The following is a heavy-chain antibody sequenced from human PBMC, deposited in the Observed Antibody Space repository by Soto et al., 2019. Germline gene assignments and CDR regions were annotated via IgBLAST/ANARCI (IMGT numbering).Heavy chain of an antibody. CDR2: TYYRSKLYN. CDR1: GDSVSSNSAA. CDR3: ARGSRIAVAGYYYYTVREV. J-gene: IGHJ6*02. Sequence: SQTLSLTFAISGDSVSSNSAAWNCIRQSPSRGLEWLGRTYYRSKLYNDYAVSVKSRITINPDTSKNQFSLQLNSVTPEDTAVYYCARGSRIAVAGYYYYTVREVWGQGPRSTSP. V-gene: IGHV6-1*01. D-gene: IGHD6-19*01.